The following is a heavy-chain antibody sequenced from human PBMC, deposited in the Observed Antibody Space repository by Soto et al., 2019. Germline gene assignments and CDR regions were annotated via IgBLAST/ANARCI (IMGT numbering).Heavy chain of an antibody. D-gene: IGHD4-4*01. Sequence: QLQLQESGPGLVKPSETLSLTCTVSGDSISSSNYYWGWIRQPPGKGLEWIGSIYYSGSTDYNPSLKSRVTISVDTSKNQFSLKLTSATAADTAVHYCARSGGLQHIDYWGQGTLVTVSS. CDR3: ARSGGLQHIDY. CDR1: GDSISSSNYY. J-gene: IGHJ4*02. V-gene: IGHV4-39*01. CDR2: IYYSGST.